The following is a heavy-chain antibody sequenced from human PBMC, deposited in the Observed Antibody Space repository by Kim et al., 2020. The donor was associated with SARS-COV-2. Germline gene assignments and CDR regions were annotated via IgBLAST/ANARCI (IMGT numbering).Heavy chain of an antibody. D-gene: IGHD1-26*01. V-gene: IGHV4-59*01. CDR2: TSYSGKT. CDR3: ARNLAGSHGGFFGY. CDR1: GDSITSYY. J-gene: IGHJ4*02. Sequence: SETLSLTCSVSGDSITSYYWSWIRQPPGKGLEWIAFTSYSGKTAYKPSLKSRVTISMDTSKNQFSLRLTSVAAADTAVYYCARNLAGSHGGFFGYWGQGTLVTVSS.